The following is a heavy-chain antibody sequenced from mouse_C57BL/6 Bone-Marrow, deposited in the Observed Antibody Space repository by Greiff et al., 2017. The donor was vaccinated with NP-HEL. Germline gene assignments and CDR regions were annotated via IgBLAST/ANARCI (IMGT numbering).Heavy chain of an antibody. J-gene: IGHJ2*01. CDR1: GYTFTTYP. Sequence: VQRVESGAELVKPGASVKMSCKASGYTFTTYPIEWMKQNHGKSLEWIGNFHPYNDDTKYNEKFKGKATLTVEKSSSTVYLELSRLTSDDSAVYYCARSYYGSPYFDYWGQGTTLTVSS. D-gene: IGHD1-1*01. CDR2: FHPYNDDT. V-gene: IGHV1-47*01. CDR3: ARSYYGSPYFDY.